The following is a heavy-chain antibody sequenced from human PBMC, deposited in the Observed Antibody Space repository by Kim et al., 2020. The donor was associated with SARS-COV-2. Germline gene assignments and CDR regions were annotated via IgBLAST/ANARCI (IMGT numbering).Heavy chain of an antibody. Sequence: GGSLRLSCAASGFTVSSNYMSWVCQAPGKGLEWVSVIYSGGSTYYADSVKGRLTISRHNSKNTLYLQMNSLRAEDTAVYYCAREIGVVGAFDIWGQGTMVTVSS. CDR2: IYSGGST. CDR3: AREIGVVGAFDI. V-gene: IGHV3-53*01. CDR1: GFTVSSNY. D-gene: IGHD3-3*01. J-gene: IGHJ3*02.